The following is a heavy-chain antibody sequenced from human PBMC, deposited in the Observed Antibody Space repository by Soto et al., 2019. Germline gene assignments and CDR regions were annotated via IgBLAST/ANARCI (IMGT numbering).Heavy chain of an antibody. CDR2: INPRSGDT. CDR1: GYTLIGYY. Sequence: QVQLVQYGAEVKKPGASVKVSCKASGYTLIGYYIHWVRQAPGQGLEWMGRINPRSGDTTYAQKFQGRLTMTRDTSISTAYMELSSLRSDDTAVYYCGRYGVGVTPLGWFDPWGQGSLVTVSS. CDR3: GRYGVGVTPLGWFDP. J-gene: IGHJ5*02. D-gene: IGHD1-26*01. V-gene: IGHV1-2*06.